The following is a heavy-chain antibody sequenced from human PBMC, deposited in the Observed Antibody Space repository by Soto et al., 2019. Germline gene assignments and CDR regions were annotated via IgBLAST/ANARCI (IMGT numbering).Heavy chain of an antibody. CDR1: GGSISSGGYY. CDR3: ARALTVHDAFDI. D-gene: IGHD4-17*01. J-gene: IGHJ3*02. Sequence: PSETLSLTCTVSGGSISSGGYYWSWIRQHPGKGLEWIGYIYYSGSTYYNPSLKSRVTISVDTSKNQFSLKLSSVTAADTAVYYCARALTVHDAFDIWGQGTMVTVSS. CDR2: IYYSGST. V-gene: IGHV4-31*03.